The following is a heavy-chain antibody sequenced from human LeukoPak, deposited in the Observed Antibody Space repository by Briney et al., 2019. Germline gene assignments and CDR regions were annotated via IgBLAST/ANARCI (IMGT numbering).Heavy chain of an antibody. V-gene: IGHV3-48*01. D-gene: IGHD3-3*01. CDR1: GFTFSSYT. CDR2: ISSGGSTI. J-gene: IGHJ4*02. CDR3: ARTSGFRFLEWLSGFDY. Sequence: GGSLRLSCAASGFTFSSYTMNWVRQAPGKGLEWISYISSGGSTIYYADSVKGRFTISRDSAKNSLFLQMNSLRADDTAVYYCARTSGFRFLEWLSGFDYWGQGALVTVSS.